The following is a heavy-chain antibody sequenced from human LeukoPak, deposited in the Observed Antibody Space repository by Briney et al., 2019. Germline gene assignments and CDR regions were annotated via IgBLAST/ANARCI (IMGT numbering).Heavy chain of an antibody. D-gene: IGHD2-15*01. Sequence: SETLSLTCTVSGGSISSYYWSWIRQPPGKGLEWIGYIYYSGSTNYNPSLKSRVTISVDTSKNQFSLKLSSVTAADTAVYYCVRGGYCSGGSCSTYYYYYGMDVWGQGTTVTVSS. CDR1: GGSISSYY. CDR2: IYYSGST. J-gene: IGHJ6*02. CDR3: VRGGYCSGGSCSTYYYYYGMDV. V-gene: IGHV4-59*01.